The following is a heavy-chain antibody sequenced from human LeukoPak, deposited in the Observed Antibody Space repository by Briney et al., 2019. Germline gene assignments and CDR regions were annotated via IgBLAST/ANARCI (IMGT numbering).Heavy chain of an antibody. CDR2: IKQDGSEK. CDR3: ARASGSYRYYYYYMDV. D-gene: IGHD1-26*01. J-gene: IGHJ6*03. V-gene: IGHV3-7*01. Sequence: GGSLRLSCAASGFTFSSYAMSWVRQAPGKGLEWVANIKQDGSEKYYVDSVKGRFTISRDNAKNSLYLQMNSLRAEDTAVYYCARASGSYRYYYYYMDVWGKGTTVTISS. CDR1: GFTFSSYA.